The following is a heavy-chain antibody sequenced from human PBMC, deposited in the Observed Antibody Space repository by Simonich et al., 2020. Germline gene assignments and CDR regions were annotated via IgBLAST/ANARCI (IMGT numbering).Heavy chain of an antibody. V-gene: IGHV3-7*01. J-gene: IGHJ4*02. CDR1: GFTFSSYW. CDR3: ARFRGRYFDWLFDY. D-gene: IGHD3-9*01. CDR2: IKQDGSEK. Sequence: EVQLVESGGGLVQPGGSLRLSCAASGFTFSSYWMSWVRQSPGKGWEWVANIKQDGSEKYYVDSVKGRFTISRDNAKNSLYLQMNSLRAEDTAVYYCARFRGRYFDWLFDYWGQGTLVTVSS.